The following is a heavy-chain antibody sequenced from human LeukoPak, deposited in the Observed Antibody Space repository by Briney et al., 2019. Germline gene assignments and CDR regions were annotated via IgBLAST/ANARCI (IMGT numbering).Heavy chain of an antibody. V-gene: IGHV4-31*03. CDR3: ARQTVDIVVVPAAIWFDP. CDR2: IYYSGST. J-gene: IGHJ5*02. CDR1: GGSISSVGYY. Sequence: SETLSLTCTISGGSISSVGYYWSWVRQHPGKGLEWIGYIYYSGSTYYSPSLKSRVTISVDTSKNQFSLKLSSVTAADTAVYYCARQTVDIVVVPAAIWFDPWGQGTLVTVSS. D-gene: IGHD2-2*01.